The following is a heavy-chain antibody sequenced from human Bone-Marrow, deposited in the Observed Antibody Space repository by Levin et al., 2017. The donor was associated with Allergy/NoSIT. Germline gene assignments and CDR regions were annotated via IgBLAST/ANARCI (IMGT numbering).Heavy chain of an antibody. D-gene: IGHD5-12*01. CDR3: ASDRMGYDLLRN. CDR1: GFTFSTYD. CDR2: ISGSGSNI. Sequence: GGSLRLSCLGSGFTFSTYDMNWVRQAPGKGLEWISYISGSGSNIYYAASVKGRFTISRDNAESSLYLQMNSLRAEDTAVYYCASDRMGYDLLRNWGQGTTVNVSS. V-gene: IGHV3-48*01. J-gene: IGHJ6*02.